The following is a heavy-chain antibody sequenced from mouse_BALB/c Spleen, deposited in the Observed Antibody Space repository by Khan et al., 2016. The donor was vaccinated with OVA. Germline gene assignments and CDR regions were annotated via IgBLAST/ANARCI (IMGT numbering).Heavy chain of an antibody. CDR1: GYSITSEYA. J-gene: IGHJ3*01. CDR2: INYSGNT. Sequence: EVQLQESGPGLVKPSQSLSLTCTVTGYSITSEYAWNWIRQFPGNKLEWMGYINYSGNTRFNPSLKSRTSITLDTSKNQFFLQLNSVTTEDTATYYCARKDYYDYDPFPYGGQGTLVTVSA. D-gene: IGHD2-4*01. CDR3: ARKDYYDYDPFPY. V-gene: IGHV3-2*02.